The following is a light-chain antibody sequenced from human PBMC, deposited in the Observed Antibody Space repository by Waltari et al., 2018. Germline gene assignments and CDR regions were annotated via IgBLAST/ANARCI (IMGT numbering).Light chain of an antibody. Sequence: SYALTQPHSVSVSPGQTARIIFSGDELTKKNGYWYQQKTGQAPVLVIYKDNKRPSGIPERFSGSSSGTTVTLTISGVQAEDEADYYCQSLDSSGTYVFGTGTRVTVL. CDR2: KDN. J-gene: IGLJ1*01. V-gene: IGLV3-25*03. CDR3: QSLDSSGTYV. CDR1: ELTKKN.